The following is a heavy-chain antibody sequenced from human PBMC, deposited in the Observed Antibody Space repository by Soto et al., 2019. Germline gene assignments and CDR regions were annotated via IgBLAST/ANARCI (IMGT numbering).Heavy chain of an antibody. CDR2: IIPGSGGT. D-gene: IGHD1-20*01. CDR1: GYTFTNYY. V-gene: IGHV1-46*01. Sequence: QVQLVQSGAEVKKPGASVQVSCKASGYTFTNYYMNWVRQAPGQGLEWMGVIIPGSGGTNYAQKYQGGVTLTTDTSTSTVYMELSSLTSEDTAMYYCAGEYNAFDIWGQGTMVTVSS. J-gene: IGHJ3*02. CDR3: AGEYNAFDI.